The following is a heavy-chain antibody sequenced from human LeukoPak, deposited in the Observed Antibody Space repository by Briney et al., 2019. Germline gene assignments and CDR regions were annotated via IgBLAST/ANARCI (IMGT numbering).Heavy chain of an antibody. J-gene: IGHJ5*02. D-gene: IGHD6-19*01. Sequence: SETLSLTCTVSGGSISSYYWSWIRQPPGKGLEWIGYIYYSGSTNYNPSLKSRVTMSVDTSKNQFSLKLSSVTAADTAVYYCAREEQSLAHNWFEPWGQGTRVTVCS. CDR3: AREEQSLAHNWFEP. V-gene: IGHV4-59*01. CDR1: GGSISSYY. CDR2: IYYSGST.